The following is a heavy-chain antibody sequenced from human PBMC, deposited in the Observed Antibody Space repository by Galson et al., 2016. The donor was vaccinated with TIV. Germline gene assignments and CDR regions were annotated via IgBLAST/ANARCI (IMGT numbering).Heavy chain of an antibody. J-gene: IGHJ4*02. CDR1: GDSLTDLV. D-gene: IGHD3-22*01. CDR3: ATVAWFPGLSLDN. V-gene: IGHV1-24*01. Sequence: SCKVSGDSLTDLVIHWVRQAPGKGLEWVGGFDPEVQKTIYAQNFQGRVTLTADTSIDTAYMELGSLRFEDTAVYFCATVAWFPGLSLDNWGQRTLVTVSS. CDR2: FDPEVQKT.